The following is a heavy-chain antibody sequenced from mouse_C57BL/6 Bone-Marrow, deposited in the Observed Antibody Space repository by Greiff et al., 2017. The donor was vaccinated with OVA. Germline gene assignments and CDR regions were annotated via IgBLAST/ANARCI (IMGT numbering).Heavy chain of an antibody. CDR2: IDPENGDT. V-gene: IGHV14-4*01. D-gene: IGHD1-1*01. CDR3: TNYCGSKGD. Sequence: VQLKQSGAELVRPGASVKLSCTASGFNIKDDYMHWVKQRPEQGLEWIGWIDPENGDTEYASKFQGKAPITADTSSNTAYLQLSSLTSEDTAVYYCTNYCGSKGDGGKGTTLTVAS. CDR1: GFNIKDDY. J-gene: IGHJ2*01.